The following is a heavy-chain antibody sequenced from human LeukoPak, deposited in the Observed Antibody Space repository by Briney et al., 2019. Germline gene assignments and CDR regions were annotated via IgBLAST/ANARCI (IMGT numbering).Heavy chain of an antibody. Sequence: GGSLRLSCSASGFTFISYWMSWVRQAPGKGLEWGANIKQDGSEKYYVDSVKGRFTISRDNAKNSLYLQMNSLRAEDTAVYYCARDSDIVVVVAPDYWGQGTLVTVSS. CDR2: IKQDGSEK. D-gene: IGHD2-15*01. CDR3: ARDSDIVVVVAPDY. J-gene: IGHJ4*02. V-gene: IGHV3-7*01. CDR1: GFTFISYW.